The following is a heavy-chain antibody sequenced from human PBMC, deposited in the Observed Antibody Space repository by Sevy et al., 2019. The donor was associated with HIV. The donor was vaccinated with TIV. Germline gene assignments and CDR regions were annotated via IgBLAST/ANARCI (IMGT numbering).Heavy chain of an antibody. Sequence: GGSLRLSCTASGFTFGDYCVSWVRQAPGKGLEWVAFLKSKAYGGTVDHAASVKGRFTISRDDSKSIAYLQMNDLNTGDTGVYYCTRWKGAKSIFDYWGQGALVTVSS. CDR1: GFTFGDYC. D-gene: IGHD1-1*01. CDR2: LKSKAYGGTV. V-gene: IGHV3-49*04. J-gene: IGHJ4*02. CDR3: TRWKGAKSIFDY.